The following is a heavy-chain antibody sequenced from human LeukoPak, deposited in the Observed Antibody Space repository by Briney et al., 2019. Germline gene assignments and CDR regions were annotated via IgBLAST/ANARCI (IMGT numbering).Heavy chain of an antibody. J-gene: IGHJ4*02. CDR2: MSGSGGGT. Sequence: SGGSLRLSCAASGFTFSSYAMSWVRKAPGKGLEWVAGMSGSGGGTNYADSVKGRFTVSRDNSKNTLYLQMKSLRAEDTAVYFCAKRGVVIRVILVGFYKEAYYFDSWGQGALVTVSS. CDR1: GFTFSSYA. CDR3: AKRGVVIRVILVGFYKEAYYFDS. V-gene: IGHV3-23*01. D-gene: IGHD3-22*01.